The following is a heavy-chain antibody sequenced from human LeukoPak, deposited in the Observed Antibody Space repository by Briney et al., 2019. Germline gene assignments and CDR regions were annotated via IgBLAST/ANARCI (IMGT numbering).Heavy chain of an antibody. J-gene: IGHJ4*02. CDR2: IWYDGTNK. CDR3: AKSPRYCSGGSCYDLDY. D-gene: IGHD2-15*01. Sequence: GGSLRLSCAASGFTFSSFGMHWVRQAPGKGLEWVAVIWYDGTNKYYADSVKGRFTISRDNSKNTLYLQMNSLRAEDTAVYYCAKSPRYCSGGSCYDLDYWGQGTLVTVSS. CDR1: GFTFSSFG. V-gene: IGHV3-30*02.